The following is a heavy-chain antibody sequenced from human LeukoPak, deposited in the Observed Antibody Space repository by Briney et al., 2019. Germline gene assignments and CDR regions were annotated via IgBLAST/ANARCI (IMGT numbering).Heavy chain of an antibody. D-gene: IGHD2-2*01. CDR2: INPNSGGT. J-gene: IGHJ5*02. CDR1: GYTFTGYY. CDR3: ARTTIVVVPAAPNNWFDP. V-gene: IGHV1-2*04. Sequence: ASVKVSCKASGYTFTGYYMHWVRQAPGQGLEWMGWINPNSGGTNYAQKFQGWVTMTRDTSISTAYMELSRLRSDDTAVYYCARTTIVVVPAAPNNWFDPWGQGTLATVSS.